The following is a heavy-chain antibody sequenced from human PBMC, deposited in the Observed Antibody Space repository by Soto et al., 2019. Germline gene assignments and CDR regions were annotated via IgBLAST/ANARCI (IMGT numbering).Heavy chain of an antibody. D-gene: IGHD2-2*02. CDR1: GGSISSAAYY. CDR2: ISHSGST. V-gene: IGHV4-31*03. J-gene: IGHJ4*02. Sequence: QVQLQESGPGLVKPSQTLSLTCTVSGGSISSAAYYWSWIRQHPGKGLEGMGYISHSGSTYYNPSLKSRVIISVDTSKNQFSLSLTSVTAADKAVYYCAREYTYGSNFFDCWGQGAVVTVSS. CDR3: AREYTYGSNFFDC.